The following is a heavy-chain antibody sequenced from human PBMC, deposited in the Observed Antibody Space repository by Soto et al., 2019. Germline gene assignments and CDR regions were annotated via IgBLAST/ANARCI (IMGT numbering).Heavy chain of an antibody. CDR2: INAGNGNT. V-gene: IGHV1-3*01. CDR3: ARGGYSGSSRSIYFDY. J-gene: IGHJ4*02. Sequence: ASVKVSCKASGYTFTSYAMHWVRQAPGQRLEWMGWINAGNGNTKYSQKFRGRVTITRDTSASTAYMELSSLRSEDTAVYYCARGGYSGSSRSIYFDYWGQGTLVTVSS. D-gene: IGHD1-26*01. CDR1: GYTFTSYA.